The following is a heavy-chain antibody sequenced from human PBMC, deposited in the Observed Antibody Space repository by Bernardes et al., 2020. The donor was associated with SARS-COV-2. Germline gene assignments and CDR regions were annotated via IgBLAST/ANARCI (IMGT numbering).Heavy chain of an antibody. CDR1: GDSINAYY. J-gene: IGHJ4*02. D-gene: IGHD3-22*01. V-gene: IGHV4-59*01. CDR2: ISHNGYT. CDR3: ARDQGDSRGYYLGY. Sequence: SETLSLTCNVSGDSINAYYWSWIRQSPGKGLEWIGFISHNGYTNYNPSLKSRVTISVDTSKNQFSLRLGLVSAADTAIYYCARDQGDSRGYYLGYWGQGTLVTVSS.